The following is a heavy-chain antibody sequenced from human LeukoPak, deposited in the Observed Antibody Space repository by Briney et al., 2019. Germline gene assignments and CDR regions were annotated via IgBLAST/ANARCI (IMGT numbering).Heavy chain of an antibody. D-gene: IGHD1-14*01. CDR3: ARVYRYYYYYMDV. CDR2: ISYDGSNK. J-gene: IGHJ6*03. CDR1: GFTFSSYA. V-gene: IGHV3-30*04. Sequence: GGSLRLSCAASGFTFSSYAMHWVRQAPGKGLEWVAVISYDGSNKYYADSVKGRFTISRDNSKNTLYLQMNSLRAEDTAVYYCARVYRYYYYYMDVWGKGTTVTISS.